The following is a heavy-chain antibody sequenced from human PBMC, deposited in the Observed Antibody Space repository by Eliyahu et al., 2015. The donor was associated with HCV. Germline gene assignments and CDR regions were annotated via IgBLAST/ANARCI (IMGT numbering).Heavy chain of an antibody. CDR1: GGPFSGFY. CDR2: IRSWWKP. V-gene: IGHV4-34*01. Sequence: QVHLHQLGAGLLKPSETLSLSCVVDGGPFSGFYWSWIRQSPGKGLEWIGEIRSWWKPQLQPVPSGPGPMSVDTSKNLFSLKMTSVTAADTALYYCASGGIDYFDFWGQGALVTVSS. CDR3: ASGGIDYFDF. D-gene: IGHD1-14*01. J-gene: IGHJ4*02.